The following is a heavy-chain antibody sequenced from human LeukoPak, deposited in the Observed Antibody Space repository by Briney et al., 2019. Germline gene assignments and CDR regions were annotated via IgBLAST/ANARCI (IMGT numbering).Heavy chain of an antibody. CDR2: IYHSGST. CDR1: GYSISSGYY. D-gene: IGHD2-2*01. J-gene: IGHJ4*02. V-gene: IGHV4-38-2*01. CDR3: ARHWRVPAATVDY. Sequence: SETLSLSCASSGYSISSGYYWGWLRQPPGKGLEGIGSIYHSGSTYYNPSLKSRVTISVDTSKNQFSLKLSSVTAADTAVYYCARHWRVPAATVDYWGQGTLVTVSS.